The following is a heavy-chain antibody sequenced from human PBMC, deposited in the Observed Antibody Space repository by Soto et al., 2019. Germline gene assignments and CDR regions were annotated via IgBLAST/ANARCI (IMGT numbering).Heavy chain of an antibody. CDR2: IYSDGRT. Sequence: GGSLRLSCAASGFSVSSNYMSWVRQSPGKGLEWVSVIYSDGRTYYADSVKGRFTISRDNSKNTLYLQMNSVRAEDSAVYYWARAGGGDCRYCLEYWGQGSLVTVAS. D-gene: IGHD2-21*02. V-gene: IGHV3-53*01. CDR1: GFSVSSNY. CDR3: ARAGGGDCRYCLEY. J-gene: IGHJ4*02.